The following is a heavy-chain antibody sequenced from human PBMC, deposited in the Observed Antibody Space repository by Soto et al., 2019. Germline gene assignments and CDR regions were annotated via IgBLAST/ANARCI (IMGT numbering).Heavy chain of an antibody. Sequence: NPSETLSLTCTVSGGSIGSYYWSWIRQPPGKGLEWIGYIYESGSTNSNPSLQSRVTISVDTSKNQFYLNLSPVTAADTATYYCARARITLVREIIKYNMDIWGQGTTVTVSS. CDR1: GGSIGSYY. CDR3: ARARITLVREIIKYNMDI. D-gene: IGHD3-10*01. V-gene: IGHV4-59*01. J-gene: IGHJ6*02. CDR2: IYESGST.